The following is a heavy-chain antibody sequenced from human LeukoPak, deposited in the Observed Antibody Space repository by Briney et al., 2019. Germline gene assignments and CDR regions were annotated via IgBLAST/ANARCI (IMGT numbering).Heavy chain of an antibody. V-gene: IGHV3-48*03. J-gene: IGHJ4*02. D-gene: IGHD3-10*01. CDR1: GFTFSSYE. Sequence: GGSLRLSCAASGFTFSSYEMNWVRQAPGKGREWVSYISSSGGTIYYADSVKGRFTISRDNAKNSLYLQMNSLRAEDTAVYYCARGSGAFDYWGQGTLVTVSS. CDR2: ISSSGGTI. CDR3: ARGSGAFDY.